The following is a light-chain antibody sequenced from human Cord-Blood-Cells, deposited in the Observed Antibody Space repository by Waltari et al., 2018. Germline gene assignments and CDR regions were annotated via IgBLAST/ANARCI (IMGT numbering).Light chain of an antibody. Sequence: QSALTQPASVSGSPVQSLTISCTGTSRDVGSYNLVSWYQPHPGKAPKLMIYEGSKRPSGVSNRFSGSKSGNTASLTISGLQAEDEADYYCCSYAGSSTWVFGGGTKLTVL. V-gene: IGLV2-23*01. CDR3: CSYAGSSTWV. J-gene: IGLJ3*02. CDR2: EGS. CDR1: SRDVGSYNL.